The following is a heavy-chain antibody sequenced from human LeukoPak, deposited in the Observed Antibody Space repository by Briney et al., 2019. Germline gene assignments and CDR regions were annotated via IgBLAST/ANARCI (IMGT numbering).Heavy chain of an antibody. J-gene: IGHJ4*02. CDR3: ARGTVTAPDY. Sequence: SGGSLRLSCAASGFSFSNTYMSWVRQAPGKGLEWVSIIYSGGNTYYADSVKGRFTIPRDNSKNTLYLQMNRLRPEDTAVYYCARGTVTAPDYWGQGTLVTVSS. CDR1: GFSFSNTY. CDR2: IYSGGNT. V-gene: IGHV3-53*01. D-gene: IGHD2-21*02.